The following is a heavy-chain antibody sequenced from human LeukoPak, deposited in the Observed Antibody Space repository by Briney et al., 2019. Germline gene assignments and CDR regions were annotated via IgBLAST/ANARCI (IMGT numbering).Heavy chain of an antibody. J-gene: IGHJ4*02. CDR2: IWYDGGNK. Sequence: GGSLRLSCAASGFTFSSYGMHWVRQAPGKGLEWVALIWYDGGNKYFADSVKGRFTISKDNSQNTLYLQMDSLRAEDTAVYYCAREYYYDISGYFLDYWGQGTLVTVSS. CDR3: AREYYYDISGYFLDY. D-gene: IGHD3-22*01. CDR1: GFTFSSYG. V-gene: IGHV3-33*01.